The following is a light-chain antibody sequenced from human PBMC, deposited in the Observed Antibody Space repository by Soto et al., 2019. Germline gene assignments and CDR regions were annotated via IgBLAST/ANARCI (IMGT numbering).Light chain of an antibody. J-gene: IGKJ4*01. CDR2: GAS. Sequence: EIVMTQSPATLSVSPGERATLSCRASHSVRSNLAWYQQKPGQSPRLLIYGASTRATGIPARFSGSGSGTEFTLTISSLQSEDFAIYYCQQYNNLPPLTFGGGTKVEIK. V-gene: IGKV3-15*01. CDR1: HSVRSN. CDR3: QQYNNLPPLT.